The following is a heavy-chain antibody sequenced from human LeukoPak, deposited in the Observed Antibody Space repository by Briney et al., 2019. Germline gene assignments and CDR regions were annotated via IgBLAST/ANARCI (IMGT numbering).Heavy chain of an antibody. CDR2: ISGSGAST. CDR3: AKGRKFGVVIVYYFDY. J-gene: IGHJ4*02. D-gene: IGHD3-3*01. CDR1: GFTFSSYA. V-gene: IGHV3-23*01. Sequence: GGSLRLSCAASGFTFSSYAMHWVRQAPGKGLEWVSAISGSGASTYYADSVKGRFTISRDNSKSTLYLRMNSLRAEDTAVYYCAKGRKFGVVIVYYFDYWGQGNLVTVSS.